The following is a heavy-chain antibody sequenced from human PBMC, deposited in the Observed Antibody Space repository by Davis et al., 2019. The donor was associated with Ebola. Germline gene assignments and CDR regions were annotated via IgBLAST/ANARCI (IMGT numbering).Heavy chain of an antibody. CDR3: AKGYHSLGFDY. V-gene: IGHV3-71*01. J-gene: IGHJ4*02. CDR2: IRSKAYGATT. CDR1: GFTFSNAW. Sequence: GESLKISCAASGFTFSNAWMHWVRQAPGKGLEWVAFIRSKAYGATTEYAASVKGRFTISRDESKSVASLQMNSLTTEDTAVYYCAKGYHSLGFDYWGQGTLVTVSS. D-gene: IGHD7-27*01.